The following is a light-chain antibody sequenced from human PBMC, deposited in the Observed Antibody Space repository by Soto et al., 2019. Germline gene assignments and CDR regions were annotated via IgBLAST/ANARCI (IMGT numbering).Light chain of an antibody. Sequence: QSALTQPASVSGSLGQSITISCSGTSSDVGAYNYVSWYQQYPGKAPKLMIYYVTDRPSGVSNRFSGSKSGNTASLIISGLQAEDEADYYCCSYTTSNTFVFGTGTKVTVL. CDR3: CSYTTSNTFV. J-gene: IGLJ1*01. CDR2: YVT. V-gene: IGLV2-14*01. CDR1: SSDVGAYNY.